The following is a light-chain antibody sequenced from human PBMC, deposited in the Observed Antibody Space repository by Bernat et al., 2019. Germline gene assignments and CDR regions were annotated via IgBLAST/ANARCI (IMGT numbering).Light chain of an antibody. Sequence: QAGLTQPPSVSKDVRQTATLTCTGNSNDVADQGAAWLQQHQGHPPKLISYRNNNRPSGISERFSASRSGNTASLTITGLQPEDEADYYCSAWDSSISVWVFGGGTKLTVL. J-gene: IGLJ3*02. CDR2: RNN. CDR3: SAWDSSISVWV. V-gene: IGLV10-54*04. CDR1: SNDVADQG.